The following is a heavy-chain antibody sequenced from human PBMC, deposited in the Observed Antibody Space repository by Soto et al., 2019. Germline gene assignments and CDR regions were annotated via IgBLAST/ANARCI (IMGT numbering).Heavy chain of an antibody. Sequence: SQTLSLTCAISGDSVSSNSATWNWIRQSPSRGLQWLGRTYYRSKWFHDYAVSVESRITINPDTSKNQFSLQLISVTPEGTAVYYCARSITGSAYFDDWGQGTLVTVSS. CDR2: TYYRSKWFH. CDR1: GDSVSSNSAT. J-gene: IGHJ4*02. D-gene: IGHD3-10*01. CDR3: ARSITGSAYFDD. V-gene: IGHV6-1*01.